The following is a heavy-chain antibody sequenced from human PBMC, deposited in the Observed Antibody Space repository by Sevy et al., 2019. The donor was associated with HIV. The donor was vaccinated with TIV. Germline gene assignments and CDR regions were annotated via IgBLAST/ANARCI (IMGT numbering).Heavy chain of an antibody. CDR3: ATGGGYCSGGSCSNFDY. CDR1: GFTFSTYS. J-gene: IGHJ4*02. V-gene: IGHV3-21*01. D-gene: IGHD2-15*01. CDR2: IRSSSSYM. Sequence: GGSLRLSCAASGFTFSTYSMNWVRQAPGKGLEWVSSIRSSSSYMYYADSVKGRFTISRDNAKTSLYLKMNSLRSDDTAVYYCATGGGYCSGGSCSNFDYWGQGTLVTVSS.